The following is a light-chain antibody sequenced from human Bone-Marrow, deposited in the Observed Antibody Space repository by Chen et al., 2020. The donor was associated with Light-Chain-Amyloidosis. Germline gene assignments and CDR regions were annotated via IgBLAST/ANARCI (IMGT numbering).Light chain of an antibody. CDR1: SSDVGGDTH. J-gene: IGLJ1*01. V-gene: IGLV2-14*01. CDR2: EVT. Sequence: HSALTHPASVSGSPGQSITISCTGTSSDVGGDTHVSWYQQHPDKAPNLMMYEVTHRPSWVPDLFSGTKSEDTASLTISGLKTEDGADYFCSSYTITNTLVFGSGTRVTVL. CDR3: SSYTITNTLV.